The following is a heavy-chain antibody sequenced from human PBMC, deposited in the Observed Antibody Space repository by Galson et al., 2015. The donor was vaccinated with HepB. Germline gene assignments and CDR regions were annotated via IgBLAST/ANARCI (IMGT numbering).Heavy chain of an antibody. Sequence: SLRLSCAASGFTFSDYYMSWIRQAPGKGLEWVSYISSSGSTIYYADSVKGRFTISRDNAKNSLYLQMNSLRAEDTAVYYCASCSTSQGDYYYYMDVWGKGTTVTVSS. CDR1: GFTFSDYY. V-gene: IGHV3-11*01. D-gene: IGHD2-2*01. CDR3: ASCSTSQGDYYYYMDV. CDR2: ISSSGSTI. J-gene: IGHJ6*03.